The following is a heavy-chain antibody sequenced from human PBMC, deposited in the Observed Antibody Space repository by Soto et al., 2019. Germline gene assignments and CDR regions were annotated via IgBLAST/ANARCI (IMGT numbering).Heavy chain of an antibody. Sequence: ASVKVSCKTSGYTFTSYFITWVRQAPGQGLEWVGWISAYNGNTNYGEMLQGRVTLTTDTSTSTGYLELRSLRSDDTAVYFCARQNYYSGMDVWGQGTTVTVSS. CDR1: GYTFTSYF. CDR3: ARQNYYSGMDV. V-gene: IGHV1-18*01. CDR2: ISAYNGNT. J-gene: IGHJ6*02.